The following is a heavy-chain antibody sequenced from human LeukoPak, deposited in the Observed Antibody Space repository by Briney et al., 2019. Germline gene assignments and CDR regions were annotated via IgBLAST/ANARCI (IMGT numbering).Heavy chain of an antibody. CDR3: ARDREGYYDSSGYS. Sequence: GGSLRLSCAASGFTFSGSALHWVRQAPGKGLEWVSYISTSSSTIYYADSVKGRFTISRDNAKNSLYLQMNSLGAEDTAVYYCARDREGYYDSSGYSWGQGTLVTVSS. D-gene: IGHD3-22*01. CDR2: ISTSSSTI. V-gene: IGHV3-48*01. J-gene: IGHJ4*02. CDR1: GFTFSGSA.